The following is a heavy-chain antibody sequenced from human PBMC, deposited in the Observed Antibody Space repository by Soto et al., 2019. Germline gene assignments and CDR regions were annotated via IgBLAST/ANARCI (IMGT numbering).Heavy chain of an antibody. V-gene: IGHV3-64D*06. CDR3: VRGPWSLKWFAP. CDR2: ISSNGGGT. Sequence: LRLACSASGLTFSDSTMHWVRQAAGKVLEYVAGISSNGGGTHCVESVKGRFTISRDNSKKTLNLQMNSLRADDTAVYYCVRGPWSLKWFAPWGQGPQVPVS. D-gene: IGHD3-16*02. CDR1: GLTFSDST. J-gene: IGHJ5*02.